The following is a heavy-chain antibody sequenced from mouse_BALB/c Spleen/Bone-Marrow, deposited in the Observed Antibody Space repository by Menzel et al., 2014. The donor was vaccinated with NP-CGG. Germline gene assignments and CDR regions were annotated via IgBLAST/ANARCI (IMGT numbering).Heavy chain of an antibody. Sequence: EVMLVESGGDLVKPGGSLKLSCAASGFTFSSYGMSWVRQTPDKRLEWVATISSRGSYTFNPDSVKGRFTISRDNAKNTLYLQMSSLKSEDTAIYYCSRRSDYDYFDYWGQGTTLTVSS. D-gene: IGHD2-4*01. CDR3: SRRSDYDYFDY. V-gene: IGHV5-6*02. CDR1: GFTFSSYG. J-gene: IGHJ2*01. CDR2: ISSRGSYT.